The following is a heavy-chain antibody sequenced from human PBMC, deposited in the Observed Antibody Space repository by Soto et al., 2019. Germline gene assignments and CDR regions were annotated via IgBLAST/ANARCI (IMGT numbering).Heavy chain of an antibody. CDR3: ARSFCRDAVRCNWFDP. CDR1: GASSSSYY. V-gene: IGHV4-59*01. CDR2: MNDFWRT. Sequence: QVQLQESGPGLVKSSETLSLTCTVSGASSSSYYWSWIRQPPGKGLEWIGYMNDFWRTIYNPSLKSRVTISLDTSKNQFSLKLTSVIAADTAVYYCARSFCRDAVRCNWFDPWGQGTLVTVSS. J-gene: IGHJ5*02. D-gene: IGHD2-8*01.